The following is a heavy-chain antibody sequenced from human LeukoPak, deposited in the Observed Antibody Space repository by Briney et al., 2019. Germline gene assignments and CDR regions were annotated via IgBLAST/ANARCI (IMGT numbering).Heavy chain of an antibody. Sequence: GGSLRLSCAASGFTVSSNYMSWVRQAPGKGLEWVSSISSSSSYINYADSVKGRFTISRDNAKNSLYLQMNSLRAEDTAVYYCALDVYFYMDVWDKGTTVTVSS. CDR2: ISSSSSYI. J-gene: IGHJ6*03. CDR3: ALDVYFYMDV. V-gene: IGHV3-21*01. CDR1: GFTVSSNY.